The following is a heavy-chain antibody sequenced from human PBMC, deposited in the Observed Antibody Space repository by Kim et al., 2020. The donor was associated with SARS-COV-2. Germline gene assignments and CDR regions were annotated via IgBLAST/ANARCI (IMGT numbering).Heavy chain of an antibody. CDR2: IYSSGST. CDR1: GGSISSSSYY. J-gene: IGHJ3*02. D-gene: IGHD3-16*01. CDR3: ARVLRTFGGVPHAFDI. V-gene: IGHV4-39*07. Sequence: SETLSLTCTVSGGSISSSSYYWGWICQPPGKGLEWIGSIYSSGSTYSNPSLKSRVTISVDTSKNQFSLKLSSVTAADTAVYYCARVLRTFGGVPHAFDIWGQGTMVTVSS.